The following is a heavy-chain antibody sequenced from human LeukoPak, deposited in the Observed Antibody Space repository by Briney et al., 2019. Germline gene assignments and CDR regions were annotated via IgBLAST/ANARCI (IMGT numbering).Heavy chain of an antibody. CDR2: IIPILGIA. Sequence: SVKVSCKASGGTFSSYAISWVRQAPGQGLEWIGRIIPILGIANYAQKFQGRVTITADKSTSTAYMELRSLRSDDTAVYYCAREGLGELTLDCWGQGTLVTVSS. V-gene: IGHV1-69*04. D-gene: IGHD3-16*01. CDR1: GGTFSSYA. CDR3: AREGLGELTLDC. J-gene: IGHJ4*02.